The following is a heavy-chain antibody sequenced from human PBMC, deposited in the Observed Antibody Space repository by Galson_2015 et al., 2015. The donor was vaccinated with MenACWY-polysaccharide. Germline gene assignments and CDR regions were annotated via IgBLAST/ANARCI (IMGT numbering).Heavy chain of an antibody. J-gene: IGHJ5*02. CDR1: GFTFTSYA. Sequence: LRLSGAASGFTFTSYAMSWVRQAPGKGLEWVSAIRSSGTNTYYADSVKGRFTISRDNSKNTLYLQMNSLRAEDTAVYYCAKDSTDFWSVAGRFDHWGQGTLVTVSS. CDR3: AKDSTDFWSVAGRFDH. CDR2: IRSSGTNT. V-gene: IGHV3-23*01. D-gene: IGHD3-3*01.